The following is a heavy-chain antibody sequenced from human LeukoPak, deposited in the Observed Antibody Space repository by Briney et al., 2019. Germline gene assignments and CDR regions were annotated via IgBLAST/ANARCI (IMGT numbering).Heavy chain of an antibody. CDR3: ARETFGGVIVKWKQSS. J-gene: IGHJ4*02. Sequence: KSGGSLRLSCAASGFTFSDYYMSWIRQAPGKGLEWVSYISSSGSTIYYADSAKGRFTISRDNAKNSLYLQMNSLRAEDTAVYYCARETFGGVIVKWKQSSWGQGTLVTVSS. CDR2: ISSSGSTI. D-gene: IGHD3-16*02. V-gene: IGHV3-11*01. CDR1: GFTFSDYY.